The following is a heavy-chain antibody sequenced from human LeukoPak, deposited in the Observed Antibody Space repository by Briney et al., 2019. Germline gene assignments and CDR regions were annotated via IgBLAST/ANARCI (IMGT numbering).Heavy chain of an antibody. CDR2: IYFSGST. CDR1: GGSISSYY. D-gene: IGHD6-19*01. Sequence: NPSETLSLTCTLSGGSISSYYWSWIRQPPRKGLEWIWYIYFSGSTKYNPSLSSRVTMSVDTSNRQFSLTLTSVTAADTAVYYCASSYSRGWWDAFDIWGQGTMVTVSS. J-gene: IGHJ3*02. CDR3: ASSYSRGWWDAFDI. V-gene: IGHV4-59*01.